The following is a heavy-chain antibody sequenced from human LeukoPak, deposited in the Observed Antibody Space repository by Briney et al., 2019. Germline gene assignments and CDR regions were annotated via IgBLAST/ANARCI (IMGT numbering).Heavy chain of an antibody. CDR1: GGSISSYY. V-gene: IGHV4-59*01. J-gene: IGHJ4*02. Sequence: SETLSLTCTVSGGSISSYYWSWIRQPPGKGLEWIGYIYYSGSTNYNPSLKSRVTISVDTSKNQFSLKLSSVTAADTAVYYCARAGDGDYVDYWGEGTLVIVSS. CDR3: ARAGDGDYVDY. CDR2: IYYSGST. D-gene: IGHD4-17*01.